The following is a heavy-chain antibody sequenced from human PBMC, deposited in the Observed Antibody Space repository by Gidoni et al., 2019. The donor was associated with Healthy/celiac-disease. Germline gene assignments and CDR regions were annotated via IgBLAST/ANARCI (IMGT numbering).Heavy chain of an antibody. CDR3: ARVARFEVVAANAGPWFDP. J-gene: IGHJ5*02. D-gene: IGHD2-15*01. Sequence: PGKGLEWIGYIYYSGSTNYNPSLKSRVTISVDTSKNQFSLKLSSVTAADTAVYYCARVARFEVVAANAGPWFDPWGQGTLVTVSS. V-gene: IGHV4-59*01. CDR2: IYYSGST.